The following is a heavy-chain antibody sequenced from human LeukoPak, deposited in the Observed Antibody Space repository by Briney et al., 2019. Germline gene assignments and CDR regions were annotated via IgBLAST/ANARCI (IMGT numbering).Heavy chain of an antibody. CDR1: GGSISSGDYY. CDR3: ALTEVVAATPYY. V-gene: IGHV4-30-4*08. J-gene: IGHJ4*02. CDR2: IYYSGST. Sequence: SQTLSRTCTVSGGSISSGDYYWSWIRQPPGKGLEWIEYIYYSGSTYYNPSLKSRVTISVDTSKNQFSLKLSSVTAADTAVYYCALTEVVAATPYYWGQGTLVTVSS. D-gene: IGHD2-15*01.